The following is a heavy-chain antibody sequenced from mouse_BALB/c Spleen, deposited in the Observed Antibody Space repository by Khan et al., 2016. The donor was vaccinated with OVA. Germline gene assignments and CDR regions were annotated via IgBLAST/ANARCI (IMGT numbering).Heavy chain of an antibody. V-gene: IGHV1S137*01. CDR1: GYTFTDYA. Sequence: QVQLKESGPELVRPGVSVKISCKGSGYTFTDYAMYWVKQSHAKSLEWIGLISTYSGNKNSTQRFKGKATMTVDKSSSTAYMELARLTSEDSAIYYCARPAYDGYYDYWGQGTTLTVSS. CDR3: ARPAYDGYYDY. D-gene: IGHD2-3*01. J-gene: IGHJ2*01. CDR2: ISTYSGNK.